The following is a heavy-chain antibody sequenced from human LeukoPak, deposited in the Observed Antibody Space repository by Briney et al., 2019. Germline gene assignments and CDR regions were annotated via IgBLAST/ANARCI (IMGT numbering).Heavy chain of an antibody. CDR3: ARATRDIVVVPAAMGVDTDYYYYMDV. CDR1: GYTFTSYD. V-gene: IGHV1-8*01. D-gene: IGHD2-2*01. J-gene: IGHJ6*03. Sequence: GASVKVSCKASGYTFTSYDISWVRQATGQGLEWMGWMNPNSGNTGYAQKFQGRVTMTRNTSISTAYMELSSLRSEDTAVYYCARATRDIVVVPAAMGVDTDYYYYMDVWGKGTTVTVSS. CDR2: MNPNSGNT.